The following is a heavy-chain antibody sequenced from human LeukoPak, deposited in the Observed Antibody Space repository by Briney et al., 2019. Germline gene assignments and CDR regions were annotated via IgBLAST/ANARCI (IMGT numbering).Heavy chain of an antibody. CDR3: ARGGWQFGY. J-gene: IGHJ4*02. CDR1: GFTFSNYW. D-gene: IGHD6-19*01. Sequence: GGSLRLSCEASGFTFSNYWMSWVRQAPGKGLEWVANIKQDGSEKYYVDSVKGRFTISRDNAKTSLHLQMNSLRAEDTAVYYCARGGWQFGYWGQGTLVTVSS. V-gene: IGHV3-7*04. CDR2: IKQDGSEK.